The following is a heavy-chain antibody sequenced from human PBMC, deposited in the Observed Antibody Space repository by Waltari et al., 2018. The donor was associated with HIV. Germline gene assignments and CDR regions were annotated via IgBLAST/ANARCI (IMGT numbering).Heavy chain of an antibody. CDR1: GFTFDEYA. CDR2: SSWNTGRI. Sequence: EVQLVESGGGLVQPGRSLRLSCAASGFTFDEYAIHGVRKAPGKGREGVSGSSWNTGRIGYADSVKGRFTISRDNAKNALYLQMNSLRFEDTALYYCAKAISRIGVTEYYFDYWGQGTLVTVSS. V-gene: IGHV3-9*01. CDR3: AKAISRIGVTEYYFDY. J-gene: IGHJ4*02. D-gene: IGHD6-19*01.